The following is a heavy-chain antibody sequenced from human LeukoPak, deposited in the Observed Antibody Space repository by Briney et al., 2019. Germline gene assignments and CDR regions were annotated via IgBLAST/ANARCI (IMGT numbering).Heavy chain of an antibody. D-gene: IGHD6-19*01. CDR1: GGSFSGYS. Sequence: PSETLSLTCAFSGGSFSGYSWSWIRQTPGQGLEWIGETNHRGSANYNPSLKSRVTISVAASKSQFSLKLSSVTAADTAVYYCARVSRWFLAVAGYADFWGQGTQVTVSS. CDR2: TNHRGSA. J-gene: IGHJ4*02. V-gene: IGHV4-34*01. CDR3: ARVSRWFLAVAGYADF.